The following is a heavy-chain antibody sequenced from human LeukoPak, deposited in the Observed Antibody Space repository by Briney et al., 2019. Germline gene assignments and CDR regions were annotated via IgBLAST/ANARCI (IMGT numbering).Heavy chain of an antibody. Sequence: PSETLSLTCTVSGGSISSSSYYWGWIRQPPGKGLEWIGSIYYSGSTNYNPSLKSRVTISGDTSKNQFSLRLSSVTAADTAVYYCARASYSYDINGWVPFDYWGQGTLVTVSS. CDR1: GGSISSSSYY. CDR2: IYYSGST. J-gene: IGHJ4*02. V-gene: IGHV4-39*07. CDR3: ARASYSYDINGWVPFDY. D-gene: IGHD3-22*01.